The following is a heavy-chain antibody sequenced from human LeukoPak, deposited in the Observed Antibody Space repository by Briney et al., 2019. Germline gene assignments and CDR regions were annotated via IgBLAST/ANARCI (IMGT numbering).Heavy chain of an antibody. Sequence: VASVKVSCKASGYTFTSYGISWVRQAPGQGLEWMGWISGYNGNTNYAQKLQGRVTMTTDTSTSTAYMEVRSLRSDDTAVYYCAREGGSYRGYYGMDVWGQGTTVTVFS. D-gene: IGHD1-26*01. J-gene: IGHJ6*02. V-gene: IGHV1-18*01. CDR2: ISGYNGNT. CDR3: AREGGSYRGYYGMDV. CDR1: GYTFTSYG.